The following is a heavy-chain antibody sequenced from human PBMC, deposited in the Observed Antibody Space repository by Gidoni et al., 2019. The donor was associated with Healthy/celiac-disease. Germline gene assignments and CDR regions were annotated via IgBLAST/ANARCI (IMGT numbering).Heavy chain of an antibody. J-gene: IGHJ4*02. D-gene: IGHD3-16*02. V-gene: IGHV4-38-2*01. CDR1: GYSISSGYY. Sequence: QVQLQESGPGLVKPSETLSLTCAVSGYSISSGYYWGWIRQPPGKGLEWIGSIYHSGSTSYNPSLKSRVTISVDTSKNQFSLKLSSVTAADTAVYYCARVPYDYVWGSYRYTGYFDYWGQGTLVTVSS. CDR2: IYHSGST. CDR3: ARVPYDYVWGSYRYTGYFDY.